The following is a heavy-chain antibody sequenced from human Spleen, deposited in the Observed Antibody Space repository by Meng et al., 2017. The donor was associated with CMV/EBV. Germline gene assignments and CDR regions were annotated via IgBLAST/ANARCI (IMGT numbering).Heavy chain of an antibody. CDR3: ARGSDFWSGSALAY. D-gene: IGHD3-3*01. V-gene: IGHV4-30-4*08. CDR2: IYSSGTT. Sequence: SETLSLTCTVSGGSINIGDYYWTWIRQPPGKGLEWIGYIYSSGTTHYNPSHKSRLIMSLDTSKNQFSLKLSSVTAADTAVYYCARGSDFWSGSALAYWGLGTMVTVSS. CDR1: GGSINIGDYY. J-gene: IGHJ4*03.